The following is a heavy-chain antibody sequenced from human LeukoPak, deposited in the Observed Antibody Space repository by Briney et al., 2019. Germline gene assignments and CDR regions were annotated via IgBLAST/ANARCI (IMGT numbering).Heavy chain of an antibody. V-gene: IGHV3-7*01. CDR3: ARGAPAAGRVDY. D-gene: IGHD6-25*01. CDR2: IGYNGGAK. CDR1: GFTFTNYW. J-gene: IGHJ4*02. Sequence: PVDSLSRSYVGSGFTFTNYWMSWVRQGPGKRLERVSNIGYNGGAKDYADSVKGRFSISRDNAKNSLYLQLNSLRNEDTALDYCARGAPAAGRVDYWGQGTLVTVSS.